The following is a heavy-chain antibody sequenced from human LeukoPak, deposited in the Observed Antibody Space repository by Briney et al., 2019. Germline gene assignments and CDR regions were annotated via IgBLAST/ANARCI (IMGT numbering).Heavy chain of an antibody. Sequence: GGSLRLSCAASGFTFSSYGMHWVRQAPGKGLEWVAFIRYDGSNKYYADSVKGRFTISRDNSKNTLYLQMNSLRAEDTAVYYCARDPYSGSYGNYYYYYMDVWGKGTTVTISS. V-gene: IGHV3-30*02. D-gene: IGHD1-26*01. CDR3: ARDPYSGSYGNYYYYYMDV. J-gene: IGHJ6*03. CDR2: IRYDGSNK. CDR1: GFTFSSYG.